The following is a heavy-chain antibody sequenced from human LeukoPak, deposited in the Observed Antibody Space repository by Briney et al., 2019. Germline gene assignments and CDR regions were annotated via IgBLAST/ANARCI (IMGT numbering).Heavy chain of an antibody. Sequence: GGSLRLSCTASGFTFGDYAMSWFRQAPGKGLEWVGFIRSKAYGGTTEYAASEKGRFTISRDDSKSIAYLQMNSLKTEDTAVYYCTRDRGITIFGVVREPAFDIWGQGTMVTVSS. D-gene: IGHD3-3*01. V-gene: IGHV3-49*03. CDR2: IRSKAYGGTT. CDR1: GFTFGDYA. J-gene: IGHJ3*02. CDR3: TRDRGITIFGVVREPAFDI.